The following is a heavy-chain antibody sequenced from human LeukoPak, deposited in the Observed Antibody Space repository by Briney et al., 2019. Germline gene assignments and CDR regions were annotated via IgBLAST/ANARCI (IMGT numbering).Heavy chain of an antibody. CDR2: IYTSGST. J-gene: IGHJ6*03. CDR1: GGSISSGSYY. D-gene: IGHD6-13*01. V-gene: IGHV4-61*02. CDR3: AREGSSSWYAYYYYYYMGV. Sequence: SQTLSLTCTVSGGSISSGSYYWSWIRQPAGKGLEWIGRIYTSGSTNYNPSLKSRVTISVDTSKNQFSLKLSSVTAADTAVYYCAREGSSSWYAYYYYYYMGVWGKGTTVTVSS.